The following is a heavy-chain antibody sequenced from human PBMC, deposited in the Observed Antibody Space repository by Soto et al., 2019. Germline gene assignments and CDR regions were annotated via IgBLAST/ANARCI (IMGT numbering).Heavy chain of an antibody. Sequence: SETLSLTCAVYGGSFSGYYWSWIRQPPGKGLEWIGEINHSGSTNYNPSLKSRVTISVDTSKNQFSLKLSSVTAADTAVYYCASGPQASSGYYYWFDPWGQGTLVTVSS. J-gene: IGHJ5*02. D-gene: IGHD3-22*01. V-gene: IGHV4-34*01. CDR1: GGSFSGYY. CDR2: INHSGST. CDR3: ASGPQASSGYYYWFDP.